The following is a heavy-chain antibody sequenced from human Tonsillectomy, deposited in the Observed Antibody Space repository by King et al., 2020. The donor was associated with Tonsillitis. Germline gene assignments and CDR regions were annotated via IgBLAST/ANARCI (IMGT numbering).Heavy chain of an antibody. V-gene: IGHV4-39*01. CDR1: GGSISTYDQY. Sequence: LQLQESGPGIVKPSETLSLTCTVSGGSISTYDQYWAWIRQPPGKGLEWIGYMDYSGTIFYNPSLKSRITISGRTSENRFSLKLSSVTAADTAVYFCARYVSGSFDYWGQGALVTVSS. D-gene: IGHD1-26*01. CDR2: MDYSGTI. J-gene: IGHJ4*02. CDR3: ARYVSGSFDY.